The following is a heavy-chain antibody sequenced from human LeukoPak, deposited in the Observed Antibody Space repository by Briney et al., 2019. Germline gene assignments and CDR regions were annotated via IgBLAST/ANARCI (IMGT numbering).Heavy chain of an antibody. J-gene: IGHJ4*02. Sequence: GGSLRLSCAASGFIFSSYAMSWVRQAPGKGLEWVSAISGSGGSTYYADSVKGRFTISRDNSKNTLYLQMNSLRAEDTAVYYCARGRWNDVVDYWGQGTLVTVSS. D-gene: IGHD1-1*01. CDR1: GFIFSSYA. V-gene: IGHV3-23*01. CDR2: ISGSGGST. CDR3: ARGRWNDVVDY.